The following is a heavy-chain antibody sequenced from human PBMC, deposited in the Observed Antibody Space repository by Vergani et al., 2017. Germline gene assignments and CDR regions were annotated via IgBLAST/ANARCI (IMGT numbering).Heavy chain of an antibody. CDR1: GFTFSSYS. CDR2: ISSSGSTI. J-gene: IGHJ4*02. D-gene: IGHD3-3*01. V-gene: IGHV3-21*04. CDR3: ARDLTIFGVVPSFGY. Sequence: EVQLVESGGGLVKPGGSLRLSCAASGFTFSSYSMNWVRQAPGKGLEWVSSISSSGSTIYYADSVKGRFTISRDNAKNSLYLQMNSLRAEDTAVYYCARDLTIFGVVPSFGYWGQGTLVTVSS.